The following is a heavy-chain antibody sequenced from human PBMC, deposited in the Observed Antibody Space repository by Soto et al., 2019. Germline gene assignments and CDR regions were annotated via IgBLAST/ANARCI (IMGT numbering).Heavy chain of an antibody. CDR3: ARGPRPSLRYCSGGSCYSGAYYYGMDV. CDR2: INHSGST. V-gene: IGHV4-34*01. Sequence: SETLSLTCAVYGGSFSGYYWSWIRQPPGKGLEWIGEINHSGSTNYNPSLKSRVTISVDTSKNQFSLKLSSVTAADTAVYYCARGPRPSLRYCSGGSCYSGAYYYGMDVWGQGTTVTVS. J-gene: IGHJ6*02. CDR1: GGSFSGYY. D-gene: IGHD2-15*01.